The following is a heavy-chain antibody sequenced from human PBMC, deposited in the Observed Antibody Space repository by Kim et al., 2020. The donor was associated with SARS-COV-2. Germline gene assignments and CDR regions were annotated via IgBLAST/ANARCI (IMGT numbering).Heavy chain of an antibody. V-gene: IGHV3-11*01. CDR2: ISRSGGTI. Sequence: GGSLRLSCATSGFTFSDYYMSWIRQAPGKGLEWVSYISRSGGTIYYADSVKGRFTISRDNAKNSLYLQMNSLRAEDTAVYYCARAGSGYDFWSGQFYWGQGTLVTVSS. D-gene: IGHD3-3*01. CDR3: ARAGSGYDFWSGQFY. CDR1: GFTFSDYY. J-gene: IGHJ4*02.